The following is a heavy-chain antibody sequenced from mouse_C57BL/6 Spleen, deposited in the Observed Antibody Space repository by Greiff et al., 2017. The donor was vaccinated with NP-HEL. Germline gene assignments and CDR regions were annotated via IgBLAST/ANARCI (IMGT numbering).Heavy chain of an antibody. V-gene: IGHV1-81*01. Sequence: VKLVESGAELARPGASVKLSCKASGYTFTSYGISWVKQRPGQGLEWIGEIYPRSGNTYYNEKFKGKATLTADKSSSTAYMELRSLTSEDSAVYFCARKDAYYDYDEDAMDYWGQGTSVTVSS. J-gene: IGHJ4*01. D-gene: IGHD2-4*01. CDR2: IYPRSGNT. CDR1: GYTFTSYG. CDR3: ARKDAYYDYDEDAMDY.